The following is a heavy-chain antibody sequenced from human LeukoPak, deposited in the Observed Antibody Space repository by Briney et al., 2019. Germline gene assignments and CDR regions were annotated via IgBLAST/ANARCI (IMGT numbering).Heavy chain of an antibody. J-gene: IGHJ6*02. D-gene: IGHD6-13*01. CDR2: ITGSGGNT. CDR1: GFLFSSYS. CDR3: AKAASSSWPSYYYGMDV. Sequence: GGSLRLSCAASGFLFSSYSMSWVRQAPGKGLEWGSVITGSGGNTYYADSVKGRFTISKDKSKNTVYLQMSSLRVDDTAVYYCAKAASSSWPSYYYGMDVWGQGTTVTVSS. V-gene: IGHV3-23*01.